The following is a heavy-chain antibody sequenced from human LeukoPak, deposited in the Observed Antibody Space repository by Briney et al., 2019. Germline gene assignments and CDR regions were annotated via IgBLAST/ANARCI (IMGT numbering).Heavy chain of an antibody. CDR1: GFTFSSYA. V-gene: IGHV3-30*15. D-gene: IGHD3-10*01. CDR3: AREAYYGSGRSRQPSPV. J-gene: IGHJ4*02. CDR2: ISKDGSNE. Sequence: SGGSLRLSCAASGFTFSSYAMYWVRQAPGKGLEWVALISKDGSNEDHADSVKGRFTISRDSSRTTLYLQMSSLRPEDTAVYYCAREAYYGSGRSRQPSPVWGQGTLVTVSS.